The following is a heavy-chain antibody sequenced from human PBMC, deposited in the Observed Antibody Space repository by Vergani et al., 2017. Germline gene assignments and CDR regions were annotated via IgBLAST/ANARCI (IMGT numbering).Heavy chain of an antibody. J-gene: IGHJ6*03. CDR3: ARSCSSTSCYVRSYYYMDV. D-gene: IGHD2-2*01. CDR1: GYTFTSYG. V-gene: IGHV1-18*01. CDR2: ISAYNGNT. Sequence: QVQLVQSGAEVKKPGASVKVSCKASGYTFTSYGISWVRQAPGQGLEWMGWISAYNGNTNYAQKLQGRVTMTTDTSTSTAYMELRSLRSDDTAVYYCARSCSSTSCYVRSYYYMDVWGKGTTVTVSS.